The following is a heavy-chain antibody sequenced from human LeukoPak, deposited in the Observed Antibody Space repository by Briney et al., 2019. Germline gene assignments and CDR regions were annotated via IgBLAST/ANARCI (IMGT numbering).Heavy chain of an antibody. CDR2: ISSSATYI. J-gene: IGHJ6*03. Sequence: TGGYLRLSCAASGFTVSSNYMSWVRQAPGKGLEWVSAISSSATYISYADLAKGRFTISRDNAKNSLYLQMNSLTAEDTAVYYCARGIEGGYYYMDVWGKGTMVTVSS. D-gene: IGHD1-26*01. V-gene: IGHV3-21*01. CDR1: GFTVSSNY. CDR3: ARGIEGGYYYMDV.